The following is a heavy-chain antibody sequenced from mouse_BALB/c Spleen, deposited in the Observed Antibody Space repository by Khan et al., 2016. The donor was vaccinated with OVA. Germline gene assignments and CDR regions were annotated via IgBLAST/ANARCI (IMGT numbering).Heavy chain of an antibody. J-gene: IGHJ4*01. Sequence: QIQLVQSGPELKKPGETVRISCKASGYTFTTAGIQWVQKMPGKGLKWIGWINTHSGVPKYAEDFKGRFAFSLEISVSTTYLQITYLKNEDTATYIWARGGAAYCRDDGGAMEYWGQGTSVTVSS. CDR3: ARGGAAYCRDDGGAMEY. CDR1: GYTFTTAG. CDR2: INTHSGVP. V-gene: IGHV9-4*02. D-gene: IGHD2-14*01.